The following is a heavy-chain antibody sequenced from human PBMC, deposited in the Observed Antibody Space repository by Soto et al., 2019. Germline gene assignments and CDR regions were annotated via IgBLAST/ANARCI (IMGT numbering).Heavy chain of an antibody. V-gene: IGHV1-3*01. CDR1: GYTFTSYA. J-gene: IGHJ6*03. Sequence: ASVKVSCKASGYTFTSYAMHCVRQAPGQRLEWMGWINAGNGNTKYSQKFQGRVTITRDTSASTAYMELSSLRSEDTAVYYCARTSGPLTLIGSSMDVWGKGTTVTVSS. CDR3: ARTSGPLTLIGSSMDV. CDR2: INAGNGNT. D-gene: IGHD3-16*02.